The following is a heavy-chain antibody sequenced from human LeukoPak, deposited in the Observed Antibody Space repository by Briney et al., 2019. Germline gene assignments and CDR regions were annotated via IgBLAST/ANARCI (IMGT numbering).Heavy chain of an antibody. CDR2: ISGSGGST. J-gene: IGHJ4*02. Sequence: GGSLRLSCAASGFTFDDYGMSWVRQAPGKGLEWVSAISGSGGSTHYSDSVKGRFTISRDNSKNTLYLQMNSLRSEDTAVYYCARRAGAYSHPYDYWGQGTLVTVSS. V-gene: IGHV3-23*01. CDR1: GFTFDDYG. CDR3: ARRAGAYSHPYDY. D-gene: IGHD4/OR15-4a*01.